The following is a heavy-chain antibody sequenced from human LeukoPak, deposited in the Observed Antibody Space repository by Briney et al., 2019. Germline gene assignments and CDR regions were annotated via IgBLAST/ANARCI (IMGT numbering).Heavy chain of an antibody. Sequence: SETLSLTCAVYGGSFSGYYWSWIRQPPGKGLEWIGEINHSGSTNYNPSLKGRVTISVDTSKNQFSLKLSSVTAADTAVYYCARGGIVVVPAATGDAFDIWGQGTMVTVSS. J-gene: IGHJ3*02. D-gene: IGHD2-2*01. CDR2: INHSGST. CDR1: GGSFSGYY. CDR3: ARGGIVVVPAATGDAFDI. V-gene: IGHV4-34*01.